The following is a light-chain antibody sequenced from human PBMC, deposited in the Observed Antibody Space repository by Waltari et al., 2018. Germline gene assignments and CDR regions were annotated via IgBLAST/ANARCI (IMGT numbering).Light chain of an antibody. V-gene: IGLV2-23*02. CDR2: EVS. J-gene: IGLJ2*01. CDR1: SSDVGSYNL. CDR3: CSYAGSKV. Sequence: QSALTQPASVSGSPGQSITIPCPGTSSDVGSYNLVSWYQQHPGKAPKPMIYEVSKRPSGVSHRFSGSKSGNTASLTISGLQAEDEADYYCCSYAGSKVFGGGTKLTVL.